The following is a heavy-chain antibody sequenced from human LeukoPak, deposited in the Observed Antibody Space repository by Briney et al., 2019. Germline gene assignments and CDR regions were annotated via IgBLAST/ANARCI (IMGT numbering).Heavy chain of an antibody. V-gene: IGHV3-11*01. D-gene: IGHD3-22*01. Sequence: GGSLRLSCAASGFTFSDYYMSWIRQAPGKGLEWVSYISSSGSTIYYADSVRGRFTISKDNAKNSLYLQMNSLRAEDTAVYYCATDGVNYYDSSGYSPTYSYWGQGTLVTVSS. CDR2: ISSSGSTI. CDR3: ATDGVNYYDSSGYSPTYSY. CDR1: GFTFSDYY. J-gene: IGHJ4*02.